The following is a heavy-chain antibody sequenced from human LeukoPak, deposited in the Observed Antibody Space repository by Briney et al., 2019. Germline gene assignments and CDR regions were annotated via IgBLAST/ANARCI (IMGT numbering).Heavy chain of an antibody. J-gene: IGHJ5*02. CDR2: IYHSGST. D-gene: IGHD5-18*01. V-gene: IGHV4-30-2*01. CDR3: AAGGYSYPNWFDP. CDR1: GGSISSGGYS. Sequence: SETLSLTCAVSGGSISSGGYSWSWIRQPPGRGLEWIGYIYHSGSTYYNPSLKSRVTISVDRSKNQFSLKMSSVTAADTAVYYCAAGGYSYPNWFDPWGQGTLVTVSS.